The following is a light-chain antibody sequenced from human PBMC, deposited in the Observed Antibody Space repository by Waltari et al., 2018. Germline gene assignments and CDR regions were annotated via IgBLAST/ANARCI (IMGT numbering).Light chain of an antibody. CDR1: SSNIGSKS. Sequence: QSVLTQPPSVSGTPGQRVSFSCSGSSSNIGSKSVTWYQQVPGTAPKLLIYSNNQRPSGVPDRFSGSKSGTSASLAISGLQSEDGADYYCATWDDSLNGLFGGGTRLTVL. CDR2: SNN. J-gene: IGLJ2*01. CDR3: ATWDDSLNGL. V-gene: IGLV1-44*01.